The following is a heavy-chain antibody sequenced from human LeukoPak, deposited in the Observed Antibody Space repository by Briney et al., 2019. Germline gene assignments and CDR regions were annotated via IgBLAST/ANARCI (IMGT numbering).Heavy chain of an antibody. J-gene: IGHJ4*02. CDR1: GGSISSSNW. CDR3: ARDPCSGGSCYHRYMIDY. V-gene: IGHV4-4*02. Sequence: PSGTLSLTCAVSGGSISSSNWWSWVRQPPGKGLEWIGEIYHSGSTNYNPSLKSRVTISVDKSKNQFSLKLSSVTAADTAVYYCARDPCSGGSCYHRYMIDYWGQGTLVTVSS. CDR2: IYHSGST. D-gene: IGHD2-15*01.